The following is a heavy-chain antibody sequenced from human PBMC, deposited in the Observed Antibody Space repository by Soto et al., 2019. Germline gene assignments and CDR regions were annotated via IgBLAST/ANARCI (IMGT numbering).Heavy chain of an antibody. CDR1: GGSISSGNYY. CDR2: ISYSGTT. CDR3: ATMGTPVTGLYYFDD. V-gene: IGHV4-30-4*01. D-gene: IGHD4-17*01. J-gene: IGHJ4*02. Sequence: QVQLQESGPGLVKPSQTLSLTCTVSGGSISSGNYYWSWIRQPPGKGLEWIGCISYSGTTHYSAARRSRVSIAADTSKNQFSLDLSSVTAADTAVYYCATMGTPVTGLYYFDDWGQGTLGTVSS.